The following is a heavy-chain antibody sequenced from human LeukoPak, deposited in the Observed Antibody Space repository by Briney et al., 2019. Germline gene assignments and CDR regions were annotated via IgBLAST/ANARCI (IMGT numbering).Heavy chain of an antibody. J-gene: IGHJ5*02. D-gene: IGHD3-10*01. CDR3: AKDHYYGSGSYDNWFDP. Sequence: GGSLRLSCAASGFTFSSYGMHWVRQAPGKGLEWVAFIRYDGSNKYYADSVKGRFTISRDNSKNTLYLQMNSLRAEDTAVYYCAKDHYYGSGSYDNWFDPWGQGTLVTVSS. CDR1: GFTFSSYG. CDR2: IRYDGSNK. V-gene: IGHV3-30*02.